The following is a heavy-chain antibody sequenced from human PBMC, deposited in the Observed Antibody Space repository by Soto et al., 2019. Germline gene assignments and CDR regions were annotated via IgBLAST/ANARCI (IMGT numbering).Heavy chain of an antibody. CDR1: GGSISSYY. CDR2: ISYSGST. D-gene: IGHD5-18*01. V-gene: IGHV4-59*01. Sequence: QVQLQESGPGLVKPSETLSLTCTVSGGSISSYYWSWIRQPPGKGLEWIGYISYSGSTNYNSSLNSRVTLPVDTSKNQFSLKLSSVTAADTAVYYCAREGVTPSYYYYYGMDVWGQGTTVTVSS. CDR3: AREGVTPSYYYYYGMDV. J-gene: IGHJ6*02.